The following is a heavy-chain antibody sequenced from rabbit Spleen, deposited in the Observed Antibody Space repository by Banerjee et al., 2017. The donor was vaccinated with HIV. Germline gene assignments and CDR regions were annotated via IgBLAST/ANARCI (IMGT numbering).Heavy chain of an antibody. CDR1: GFDFTSTYY. CDR3: ARVGGVGVYGYATL. CDR2: IHTRSGGSI. D-gene: IGHD6-1*01. J-gene: IGHJ4*01. V-gene: IGHV1S40*01. Sequence: QSLEESGGDLVKPGASLTLTCKASGFDFTSTYYMCWVRQAPGKGLEWIGCIHTRSGGSIYYATWAKGRFTISKTSPTTVTLQMTSLTAADTATYFCARVGGVGVYGYATLWGPGTLVTVS.